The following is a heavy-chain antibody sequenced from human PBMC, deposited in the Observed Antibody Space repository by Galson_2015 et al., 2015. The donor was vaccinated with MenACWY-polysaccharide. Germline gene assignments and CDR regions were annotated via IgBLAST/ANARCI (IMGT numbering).Heavy chain of an antibody. J-gene: IGHJ5*02. D-gene: IGHD3-10*01. CDR2: ISGSGGRT. Sequence: SLRLSCAASGFTFSSYAMNWVRQAPGKGLEWVSTISGSGGRTNYADSVKGRFTIPRDNSKNTLYLQMNSLRAEDTAVYYCAKRGVYGSGTFYTNNWFDPWGQGTLVTVSS. CDR1: GFTFSSYA. CDR3: AKRGVYGSGTFYTNNWFDP. V-gene: IGHV3-23*01.